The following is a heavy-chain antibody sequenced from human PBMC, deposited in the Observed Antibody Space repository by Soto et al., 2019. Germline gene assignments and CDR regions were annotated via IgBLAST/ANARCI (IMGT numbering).Heavy chain of an antibody. J-gene: IGHJ4*02. Sequence: QVQLVQSGAEVKKPGASVKVSCKASGYTFTSYGISWVRQAPGQGLEWMGWISAYNGNTNYAQKLQGRVTMTTDTSTSTADMELRSLRSDDTAVYYCARANPYCSGGSCYSGYWGQGTLVTVSS. V-gene: IGHV1-18*04. D-gene: IGHD2-15*01. CDR3: ARANPYCSGGSCYSGY. CDR1: GYTFTSYG. CDR2: ISAYNGNT.